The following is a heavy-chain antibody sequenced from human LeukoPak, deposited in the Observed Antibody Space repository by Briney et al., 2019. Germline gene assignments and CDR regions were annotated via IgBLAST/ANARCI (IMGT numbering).Heavy chain of an antibody. CDR2: INPSDGST. CDR1: GYTFTGYY. Sequence: ASVKVSCKASGYTFTGYYMHWVRQAPGQGLEWMGIINPSDGSTSYAQKFQGRVTMTRDMSTSTVYMELSSLRSEDTAVYYCARVHQRGLRWYLPPDYWGQGTLVTVSS. J-gene: IGHJ4*02. V-gene: IGHV1-46*01. D-gene: IGHD4-23*01. CDR3: ARVHQRGLRWYLPPDY.